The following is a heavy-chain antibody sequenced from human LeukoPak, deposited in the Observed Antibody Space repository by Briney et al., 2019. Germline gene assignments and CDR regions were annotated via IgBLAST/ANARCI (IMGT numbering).Heavy chain of an antibody. V-gene: IGHV3-30*04. Sequence: GGSLRLSCAASGFTFSSYAMSWVRQAPGKGLEWVAVISYDGSNKYYADSVKGRFTISRDNSKNTLYLQMNSLRAEDTAVYYCARDPLGTRPGFDYWGQGTLVTVSS. J-gene: IGHJ4*02. CDR1: GFTFSSYA. CDR2: ISYDGSNK. D-gene: IGHD1-1*01. CDR3: ARDPLGTRPGFDY.